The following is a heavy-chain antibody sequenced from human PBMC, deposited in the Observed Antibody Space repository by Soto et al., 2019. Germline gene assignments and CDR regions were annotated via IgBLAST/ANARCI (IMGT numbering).Heavy chain of an antibody. CDR1: GGSISSYY. D-gene: IGHD6-19*01. V-gene: IGHV4-59*01. CDR3: ARDDPIAVAGARYYGMDV. Sequence: KPSETLSLTCTVSGGSISSYYWSWIRQPPGKGLEWIGYIYYSGSTNYNPSLKSRVTISVDTSKNQFSLKLSSVTAADTAVYYCARDDPIAVAGARYYGMDVWGQGTTVTVS. J-gene: IGHJ6*01. CDR2: IYYSGST.